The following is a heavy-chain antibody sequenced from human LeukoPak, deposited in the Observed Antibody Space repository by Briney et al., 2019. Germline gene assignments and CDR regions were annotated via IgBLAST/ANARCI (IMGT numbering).Heavy chain of an antibody. D-gene: IGHD2-2*01. CDR1: GYTFTSYG. Sequence: ASVKVSCKASGYTFTSYGISWVRQAPRQGLEWMGGIIPIFGTANYAQKFQGRVTITTDESTSTAYMELSNLRSEDTAVYYCAREQYCSSTSCPNWFDPWGQGTLVTVSS. CDR2: IIPIFGTA. V-gene: IGHV1-69*05. CDR3: AREQYCSSTSCPNWFDP. J-gene: IGHJ5*02.